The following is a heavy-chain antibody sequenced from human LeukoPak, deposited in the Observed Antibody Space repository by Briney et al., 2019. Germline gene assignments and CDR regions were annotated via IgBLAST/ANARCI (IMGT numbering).Heavy chain of an antibody. J-gene: IGHJ4*02. CDR1: GFTFSSYS. Sequence: PGGSLRLSCAASGFTFSSYSMNWVRQAPGKGLEWVSSISSSSSYIYYADSVKGRFTISRDNAKNSLYLQMNSLRAEDTAVYYCARDLKHVGATGNKALDYWGQGTLVTVSS. CDR3: ARDLKHVGATGNKALDY. D-gene: IGHD1-26*01. V-gene: IGHV3-21*01. CDR2: ISSSSSYI.